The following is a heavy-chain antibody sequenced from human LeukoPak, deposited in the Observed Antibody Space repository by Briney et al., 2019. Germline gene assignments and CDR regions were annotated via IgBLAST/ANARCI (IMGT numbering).Heavy chain of an antibody. CDR1: GGSMSSYY. V-gene: IGHV4-59*01. Sequence: SETLSLTCTVSGGSMSSYYWSWLRQPPGKGLECIGYIYYSGSTNYNHSLKSRVNIPVDTSKRQFSLKLSSVTAADTAVYYCARARGAIFGDYYGMDVWGQGTTVTVSS. D-gene: IGHD3-3*01. J-gene: IGHJ6*02. CDR2: IYYSGST. CDR3: ARARGAIFGDYYGMDV.